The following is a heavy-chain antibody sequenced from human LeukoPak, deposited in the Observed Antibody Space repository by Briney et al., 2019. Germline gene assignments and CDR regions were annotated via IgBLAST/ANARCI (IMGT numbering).Heavy chain of an antibody. D-gene: IGHD4-17*01. CDR1: GFTFSSYA. Sequence: GGSLRLSCAASGFTFSSYAMGWVRQAPGKGLEWVSSISGSGGATYYADSVKGRFTFSRDNSKNTLSLQMNSLRAEDTALYYCAKIGLTTDQFDYWGQETLVTVSS. J-gene: IGHJ4*02. V-gene: IGHV3-23*01. CDR3: AKIGLTTDQFDY. CDR2: ISGSGGAT.